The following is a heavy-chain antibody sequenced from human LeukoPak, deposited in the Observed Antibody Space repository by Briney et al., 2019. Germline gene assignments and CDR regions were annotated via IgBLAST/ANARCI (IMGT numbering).Heavy chain of an antibody. CDR3: ARHRGGFDL. V-gene: IGHV4-59*01. CDR2: IYYSGGT. J-gene: IGHJ3*01. D-gene: IGHD2-15*01. Sequence: SSETLSLTCTVSGGSISSYYWSWLRQPPGKGLEWLGYIYYSGGTNYNPSLKSRVTISVDTSKIHFSLKLSSVTAADTAAYYCARHRGGFDLWGQGTMVTVSS. CDR1: GGSISSYY.